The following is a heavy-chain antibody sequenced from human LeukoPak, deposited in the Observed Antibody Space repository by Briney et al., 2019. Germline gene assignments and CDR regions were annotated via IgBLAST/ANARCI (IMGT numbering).Heavy chain of an antibody. CDR2: IYYSGST. D-gene: IGHD1-26*01. CDR1: GGSISSYY. V-gene: IGHV4-59*01. CDR3: ASLSSGSYNWFDS. Sequence: PSETLSLTCTVSGGSISSYYWSWIRQPPGKGLEWIGYIYYSGSTNYNPSLKSRVTISVDTSKNQFSLKLTSMTAADTAVYYCASLSSGSYNWFDSWGQGTLVTVSS. J-gene: IGHJ5*01.